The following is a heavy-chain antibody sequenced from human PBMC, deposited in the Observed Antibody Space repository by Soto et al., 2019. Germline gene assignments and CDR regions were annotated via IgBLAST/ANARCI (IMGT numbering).Heavy chain of an antibody. CDR3: ARLRAWGDSSGPFDL. J-gene: IGHJ4*02. D-gene: IGHD6-13*01. Sequence: TSWSLCRTCAVSGDSISSGYYWGWIRQPPGKGLELIGSISHSGSTYYNPSLKSRVTISLDTSKKQFSPKLTSVTAQETGVYYCARLRAWGDSSGPFDLWGQGTLGTV. CDR2: ISHSGST. V-gene: IGHV4-38-2*01. CDR1: GDSISSGYY.